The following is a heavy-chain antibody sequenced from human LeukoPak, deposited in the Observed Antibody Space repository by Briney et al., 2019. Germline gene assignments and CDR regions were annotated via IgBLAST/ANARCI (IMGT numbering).Heavy chain of an antibody. D-gene: IGHD4-11*01. CDR2: IYHSGST. J-gene: IGHJ5*02. CDR3: ARHLPSYSNTWPGP. V-gene: IGHV4-39*01. Sequence: PLETLSLTCTVSGGSISNRSYYWGWIRQPPGKGLEWIGSIYHSGSTYYNPSLKSRVTISVDTSKNQFSLKLRSVTAADTAVYYCARHLPSYSNTWPGPWGQGTLVTVSS. CDR1: GGSISNRSYY.